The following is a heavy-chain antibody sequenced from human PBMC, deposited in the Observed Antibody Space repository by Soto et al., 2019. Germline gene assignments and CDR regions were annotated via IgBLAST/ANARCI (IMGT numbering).Heavy chain of an antibody. D-gene: IGHD2-21*02. CDR2: IGRRSDI. CDR3: AREETAWPLAYGLDV. Sequence: LRLSCEASGFSFSTYSMHWVRQAPGKGLEWVSSIGRRSDIYYADSVKGRFTISRDNAKNSVSLQMNSLRDENTAVYYCAREETAWPLAYGLDVWGQGTTVTVSS. CDR1: GFSFSTYS. V-gene: IGHV3-21*01. J-gene: IGHJ6*02.